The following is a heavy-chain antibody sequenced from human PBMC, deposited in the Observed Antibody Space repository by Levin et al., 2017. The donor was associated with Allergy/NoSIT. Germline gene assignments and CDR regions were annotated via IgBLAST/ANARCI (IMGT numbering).Heavy chain of an antibody. V-gene: IGHV3-30-3*01. CDR2: ISYDGSNK. CDR3: ARDGDYYGSGSPGGRYFQH. D-gene: IGHD3-10*01. Sequence: GESLKISCAASGFTFSSYAMHWVRQAPGKGLEWVAVISYDGSNKYYADSVKGRFTISRDNSKNTLYLQMNSLRAEDTAVYYCARDGDYYGSGSPGGRYFQHWGQGTLVTVSS. CDR1: GFTFSSYA. J-gene: IGHJ1*01.